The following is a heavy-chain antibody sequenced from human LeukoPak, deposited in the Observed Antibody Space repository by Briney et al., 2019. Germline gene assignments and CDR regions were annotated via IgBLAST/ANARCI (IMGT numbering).Heavy chain of an antibody. D-gene: IGHD5-12*01. CDR2: ISPSGGST. J-gene: IGHJ4*02. Sequence: ASVKVSCKAFGYTFTSNYMHWVRQAPGQGPEWMGVISPSGGSTTYAQKFQGRVTLTRDMSTSTAYMELRSLRSDDTAVYYCARTLSSGYDQFDYWGQGTLVTVSS. CDR3: ARTLSSGYDQFDY. V-gene: IGHV1-46*01. CDR1: GYTFTSNY.